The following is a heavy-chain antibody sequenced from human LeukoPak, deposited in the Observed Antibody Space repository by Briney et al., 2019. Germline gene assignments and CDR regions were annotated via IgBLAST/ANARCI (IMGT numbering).Heavy chain of an antibody. CDR2: ISWDGGST. J-gene: IGHJ6*03. CDR1: GFTFGDYA. Sequence: QSGGSLRLSCAASGFTFGDYAMHWVRQAPGKGLEWVSLISWDGGSTYYADSVKGRFTISRDNSKNSLYLQMDSLRAEDTALYYCAKDSGSGYDPPGGYMDAWGKGTTVTVSS. V-gene: IGHV3-43D*04. CDR3: AKDSGSGYDPPGGYMDA. D-gene: IGHD5-12*01.